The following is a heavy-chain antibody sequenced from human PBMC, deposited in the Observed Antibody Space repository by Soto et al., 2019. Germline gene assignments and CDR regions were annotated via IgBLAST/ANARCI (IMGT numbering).Heavy chain of an antibody. CDR2: ISYDGSNK. Sequence: QGQLVESGGDAVQPGRSLSLSCVGSGFTFKNHAMHWVRLAPGQGLVWVAYISYDGSNKSYGDSVPGRFTISRDNSKNAVIFQMCSLSVEDTGVFHCAKGGRSYYGFWSGCIGSFDIWGRVTTVTFSS. CDR3: AKGGRSYYGFWSGCIGSFDI. CDR1: GFTFKNHA. J-gene: IGHJ3*02. D-gene: IGHD3-3*01. V-gene: IGHV3-30*18.